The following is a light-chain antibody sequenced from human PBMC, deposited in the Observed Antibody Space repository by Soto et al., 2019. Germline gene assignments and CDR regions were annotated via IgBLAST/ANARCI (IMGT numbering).Light chain of an antibody. CDR3: QHRTNWPLT. V-gene: IGKV3-11*01. Sequence: EIVLTQSPATLSLSPGERATLSCRASQSVSSYLAWYQQGPGQAPRLLIYDASNRATGIPARFSGSGSGTDFTLTISNLEPEDFAVYYCQHRTNWPLTFGGGTKVEIK. CDR1: QSVSSY. J-gene: IGKJ4*01. CDR2: DAS.